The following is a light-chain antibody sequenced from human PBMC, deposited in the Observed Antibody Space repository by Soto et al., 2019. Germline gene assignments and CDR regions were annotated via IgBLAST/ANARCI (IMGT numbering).Light chain of an antibody. CDR1: QSISSN. CDR3: QQYHEWPLT. CDR2: GAS. Sequence: EIVLTQSPATLPVSPGERATLSCRASQSISSNLAWYQHKPGQAASLLIYGASTRATGIPARFSGSGSGTEFSLTISSLQSEDFAVYYCQQYHEWPLTFGGGTKVEIK. V-gene: IGKV3-15*01. J-gene: IGKJ4*01.